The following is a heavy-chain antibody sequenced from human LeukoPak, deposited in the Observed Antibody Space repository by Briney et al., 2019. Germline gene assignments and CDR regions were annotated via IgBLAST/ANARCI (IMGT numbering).Heavy chain of an antibody. J-gene: IGHJ3*02. D-gene: IGHD3-10*01. Sequence: GGSLRLSCVASGFTFSSYAMSWVRQAPGKGLEWVSAISGSGGSTYYADSVKGRLTISRDNSKNTLYLQMNSLRAEDTAVYYCAKGFVFGRSCHAFDIWGQGTMVTVSS. V-gene: IGHV3-23*01. CDR3: AKGFVFGRSCHAFDI. CDR2: ISGSGGST. CDR1: GFTFSSYA.